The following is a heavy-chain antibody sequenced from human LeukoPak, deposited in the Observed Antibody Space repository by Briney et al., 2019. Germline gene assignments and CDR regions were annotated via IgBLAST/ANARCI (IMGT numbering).Heavy chain of an antibody. CDR1: GFTFSDYY. D-gene: IGHD6-13*01. CDR3: ARYMSYSSSWYYYYGMDV. Sequence: GGSLRLSCAASGFTFSDYYTSWIRQAPGKGLEWVSYISSSGSTIYYADSVKGRFTISRDNAKNSLYLQMNSLRAEDTAVYYCARYMSYSSSWYYYYGMDVWGQGTTVTVSS. V-gene: IGHV3-11*01. CDR2: ISSSGSTI. J-gene: IGHJ6*02.